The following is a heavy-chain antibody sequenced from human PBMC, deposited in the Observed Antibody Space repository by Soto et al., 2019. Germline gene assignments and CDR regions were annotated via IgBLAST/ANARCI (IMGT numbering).Heavy chain of an antibody. V-gene: IGHV3-48*02. D-gene: IGHD2-2*01. CDR1: GFTFSSYG. Sequence: GGSLRLSCAASGFTFSSYGMNWVRQAPGKGLEWVSYISSSSSTIYYADSVKGRSTISRDNAKNSLYLQMNSLRDEDTAVYYCARVVPAAMRYGMDVWGQGTTVTVSS. CDR2: ISSSSSTI. CDR3: ARVVPAAMRYGMDV. J-gene: IGHJ6*02.